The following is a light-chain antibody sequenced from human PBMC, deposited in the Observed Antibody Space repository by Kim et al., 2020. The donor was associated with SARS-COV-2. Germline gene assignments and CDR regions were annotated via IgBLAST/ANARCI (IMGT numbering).Light chain of an antibody. CDR2: GAS. V-gene: IGKV3-15*01. Sequence: EIVMTQSPGTLSVSPGDRATLSCRASQYVGSSKLAWYQQKPGQVPRLLIYGASTWATGIPARFSGSGSGTEFTLTISSLQSEDFAVYYCEQYSNWRTFGQGTKVDIK. CDR3: EQYSNWRT. J-gene: IGKJ1*01. CDR1: QYVGSSK.